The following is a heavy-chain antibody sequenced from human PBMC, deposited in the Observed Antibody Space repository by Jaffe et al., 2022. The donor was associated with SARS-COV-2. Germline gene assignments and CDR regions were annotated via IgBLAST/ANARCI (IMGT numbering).Heavy chain of an antibody. V-gene: IGHV3-30*18. D-gene: IGHD1-26*01. J-gene: IGHJ3*02. CDR2: ISYDGSNK. Sequence: QVQLVESGGGVVQPGRSLRLSCAASGFTFSSYGMHWVRQAPGKGLEWVAVISYDGSNKYYADSVKGRFTISRDNSKNTLYLQMNSLRAEDTAVYYCAKDHRGGMGDGAFDIWGQGTMVTVSS. CDR3: AKDHRGGMGDGAFDI. CDR1: GFTFSSYG.